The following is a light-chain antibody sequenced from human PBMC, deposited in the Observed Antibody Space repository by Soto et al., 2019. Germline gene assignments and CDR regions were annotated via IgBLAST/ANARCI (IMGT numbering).Light chain of an antibody. CDR1: LSNIGAGYD. V-gene: IGLV1-40*01. CDR2: RNN. CDR3: QSYDSSLSGYVV. Sequence: QSVLTQPPSVSWAPGQRVTISCTGSLSNIGAGYDVNWYQQLPGIAPKLLIYRNNNRPSGVPDRFSCSKSGNSASLAITGLQAEDEADYYCQSYDSSLSGYVVFGGRTKLTVL. J-gene: IGLJ2*01.